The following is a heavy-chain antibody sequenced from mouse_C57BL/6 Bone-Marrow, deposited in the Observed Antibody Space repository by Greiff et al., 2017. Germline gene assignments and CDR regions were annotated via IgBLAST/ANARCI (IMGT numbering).Heavy chain of an antibody. Sequence: VQLQQPGAELVKPGASVKMSCKASGYTFTSYWITWVKQRPGQGLEWIGDIYPGSGSTNYNEKFKSKATLAVDTSSSTAYMQLSSLTSEYSAVYYCARYYYYGSSYAMDYWGQGTSVTVSS. CDR1: GYTFTSYW. D-gene: IGHD1-1*01. CDR2: IYPGSGST. CDR3: ARYYYYGSSYAMDY. V-gene: IGHV1-55*01. J-gene: IGHJ4*01.